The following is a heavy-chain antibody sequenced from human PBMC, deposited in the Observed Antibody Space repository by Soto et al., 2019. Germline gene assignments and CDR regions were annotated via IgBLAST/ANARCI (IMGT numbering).Heavy chain of an antibody. D-gene: IGHD6-13*01. V-gene: IGHV1-46*01. Sequence: QVQLVQSGAEVKKPGASVKVSCKASGYIFTNYYIHWLLHAPVQGLEWMAIINPLPTSGTTNYSQKFQGRVTVTRYTATGTVYLELSSLRSDDTAVYYCARDLAAAAYWGQGTLVTVSS. CDR3: ARDLAAAAY. J-gene: IGHJ4*02. CDR1: GYIFTNYY. CDR2: INPLPTSGTT.